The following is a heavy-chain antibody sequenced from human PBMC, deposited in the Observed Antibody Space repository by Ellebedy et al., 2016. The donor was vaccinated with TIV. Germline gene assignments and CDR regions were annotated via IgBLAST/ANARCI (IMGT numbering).Heavy chain of an antibody. J-gene: IGHJ4*02. V-gene: IGHV3-7*01. Sequence: GGSLRLXXAASGFTFSNYWMSWVRQAPGKGLEWVANIKPDGSEKYYVDSVKGRFTISRDNAKNSLFLQVNSLRAEDTAVYYCATDPFNIEEAASFNSWGQGTLVTVSS. CDR1: GFTFSNYW. CDR3: ATDPFNIEEAASFNS. D-gene: IGHD6-19*01. CDR2: IKPDGSEK.